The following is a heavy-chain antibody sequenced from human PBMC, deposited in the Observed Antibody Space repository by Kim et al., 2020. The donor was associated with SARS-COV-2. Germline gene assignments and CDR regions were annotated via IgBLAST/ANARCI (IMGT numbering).Heavy chain of an antibody. V-gene: IGHV3-23*01. Sequence: GGSLRLSCAASGFTFSSYAMSWVRQAPGKGLEWVSAISGSGGSTYYADSVKGRFTISRDNSKNTLYLQMNSLRAEDTAVYYCAKTAAKAKYSSGWYALRPPFDYWGQGTLVTVSS. CDR2: ISGSGGST. CDR3: AKTAAKAKYSSGWYALRPPFDY. J-gene: IGHJ4*02. CDR1: GFTFSSYA. D-gene: IGHD6-19*01.